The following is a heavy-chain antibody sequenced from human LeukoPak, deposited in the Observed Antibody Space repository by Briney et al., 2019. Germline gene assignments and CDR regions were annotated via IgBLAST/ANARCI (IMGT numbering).Heavy chain of an antibody. CDR1: GFTFSSYS. V-gene: IGHV3-21*01. CDR3: ARSAVVGATTYEALDI. J-gene: IGHJ3*02. CDR2: ISSSSSYI. Sequence: GGSLRLSCAASGFTFSSYSMNWVRQAPGKGLEWVSSISSSSSYIYYADSVKGRFTISRDNAKNSLYLQMNSLRAEDTAVYYCARSAVVGATTYEALDIWGQGTMVTVSS. D-gene: IGHD1-26*01.